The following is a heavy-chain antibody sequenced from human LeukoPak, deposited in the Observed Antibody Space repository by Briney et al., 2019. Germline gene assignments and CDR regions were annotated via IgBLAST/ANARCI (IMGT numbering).Heavy chain of an antibody. CDR3: ATDYYDSRTKYYFDC. CDR1: GFTFSDYY. CDR2: ISSSGSTI. D-gene: IGHD3-22*01. J-gene: IGHJ4*02. V-gene: IGHV3-11*01. Sequence: GGSLRLSCAASGFTFSDYYMSWLRQAPGKGLEGVSYISSSGSTIYYADSVKGRFTISRDNAKNSLYLQMNSLRAEDTAVYYCATDYYDSRTKYYFDCGGQGTLVTVS.